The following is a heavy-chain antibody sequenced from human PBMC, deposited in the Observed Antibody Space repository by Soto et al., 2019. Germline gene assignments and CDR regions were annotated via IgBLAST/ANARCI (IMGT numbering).Heavy chain of an antibody. CDR3: VAELYSGGGCCSFDF. J-gene: IGHJ3*01. V-gene: IGHV1-58*01. CDR1: GFTFTNSA. Sequence: SVKVSCKTSGFTFTNSAVQWVRQARGQRLEWIGWIIVASGRTNYAREVQQRVTISRDTSTTTAYMELSGLRSEDTAGYYCVAELYSGGGCCSFDFWGQGTMVTVSS. CDR2: IIVASGRT. D-gene: IGHD2-21*02.